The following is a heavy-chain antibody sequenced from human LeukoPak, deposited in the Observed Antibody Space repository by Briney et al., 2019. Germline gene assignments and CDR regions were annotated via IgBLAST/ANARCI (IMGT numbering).Heavy chain of an antibody. D-gene: IGHD3-22*01. CDR3: ASRGDTSGYYYFDY. CDR2: ISGSSSYT. J-gene: IGHJ4*02. CDR1: GFTFSDYY. V-gene: IGHV3-11*03. Sequence: GGSLRLSCAASGFTFSDYYMTWIRQAPGKGLEWVSYISGSSSYTNYADSVKGRFTISRDNAKNSLYLQMNSLRAEDTAVYYCASRGDTSGYYYFDYWGQGTLVTVSS.